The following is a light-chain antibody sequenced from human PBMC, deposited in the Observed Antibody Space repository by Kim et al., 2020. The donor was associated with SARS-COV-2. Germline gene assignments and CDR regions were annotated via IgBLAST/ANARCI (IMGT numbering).Light chain of an antibody. CDR2: DKS. J-gene: IGLJ3*02. CDR1: SIRVYS. Sequence: LGHTIRNPRPGSSIRVYSATRSRQQPGPAPSLLNYDKSHRPSGPPDRFSGSTSGNTASLTITEAQAEDEADYYCCSRASNAEHQWVFGGGTQLTVL. CDR3: CSRASNAEHQWV. V-gene: IGLV3-19*01.